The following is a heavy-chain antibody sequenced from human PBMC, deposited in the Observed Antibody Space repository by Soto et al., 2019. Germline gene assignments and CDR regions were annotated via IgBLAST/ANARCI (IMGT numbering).Heavy chain of an antibody. V-gene: IGHV4-4*02. D-gene: IGHD2-15*01. CDR1: SGSITSANW. Sequence: QVPLQESGPRLVRPSGTLSLTCTVSSGSITSANWWSWVRQPPGRGLEWIGEIYHSGSTNYNLSLKSPVTLPVDKSKNQFSLSLSSVTAADTAMYYCARRGGGVVLAATTPFDYWGQGTRVTVSS. CDR2: IYHSGST. J-gene: IGHJ4*02. CDR3: ARRGGGVVLAATTPFDY.